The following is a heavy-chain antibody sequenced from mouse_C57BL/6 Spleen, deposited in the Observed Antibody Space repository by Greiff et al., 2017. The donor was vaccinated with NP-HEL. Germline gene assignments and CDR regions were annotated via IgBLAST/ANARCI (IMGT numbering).Heavy chain of an antibody. CDR3: TRGGVDYGYAMDY. CDR1: GFTFSSYA. J-gene: IGHJ4*01. D-gene: IGHD2-4*01. V-gene: IGHV5-9-1*02. CDR2: ISSGGDYI. Sequence: EVQRVESGEGLVKPGGSLKLSCAASGFTFSSYAMSWVRQTPEKRLEWVAYISSGGDYIYYADTVKGRFTISRDNARNTLYLQMSSLKSEDTAMYYCTRGGVDYGYAMDYWGQGTSVTVSS.